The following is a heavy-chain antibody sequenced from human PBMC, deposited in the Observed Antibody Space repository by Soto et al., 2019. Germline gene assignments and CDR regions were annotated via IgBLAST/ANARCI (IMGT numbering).Heavy chain of an antibody. D-gene: IGHD4-4*01. Sequence: QVQLQQWGAGLLKPSETLSLTCGVYGGSLSGYYLSWTRQPPGKGLEWIGEIHPSGGTNYNPSLTSRVTISVDMSRNQFSLNLSSVTAADTAVYYCARGVDYSKVGAYWGQGTPVTVSS. CDR1: GGSLSGYY. CDR2: IHPSGGT. CDR3: ARGVDYSKVGAY. J-gene: IGHJ4*02. V-gene: IGHV4-34*01.